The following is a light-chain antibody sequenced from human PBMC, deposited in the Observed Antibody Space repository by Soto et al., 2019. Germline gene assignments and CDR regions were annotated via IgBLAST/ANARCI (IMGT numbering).Light chain of an antibody. CDR3: SSYTSSSPVV. V-gene: IGLV2-14*01. CDR1: SSDVGGYNY. J-gene: IGLJ2*01. Sequence: QSALKQPASVSGSPGQSITISCTGTSSDVGGYNYVSWYQQHPGKAPQLMIYDVSNRPSGVSNRFSGAKSGNTASLTISGLQAEDEADYSCSSYTSSSPVVFGGGTKLTVL. CDR2: DVS.